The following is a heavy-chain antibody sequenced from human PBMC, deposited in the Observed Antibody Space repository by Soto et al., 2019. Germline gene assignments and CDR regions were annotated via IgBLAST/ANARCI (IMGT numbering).Heavy chain of an antibody. V-gene: IGHV3-23*01. CDR2: ITGSGRDT. CDR3: TKNGLDNSPSAIDS. J-gene: IGHJ4*02. CDR1: GFTFRNNV. Sequence: GGSLRLSCAASGFTFRNNVLSWVRQAPGKGLDWVSGITGSGRDTYYADSVKGRFTISRDNSKNMVFLQMNSLRAEDTALYYCTKNGLDNSPSAIDSWGPGTLVTVSS. D-gene: IGHD2-8*01.